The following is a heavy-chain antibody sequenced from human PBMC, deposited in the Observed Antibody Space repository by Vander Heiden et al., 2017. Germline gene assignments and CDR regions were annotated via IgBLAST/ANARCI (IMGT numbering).Heavy chain of an antibody. CDR3: ARTVELLYYFDY. D-gene: IGHD1-7*01. V-gene: IGHV3-74*01. J-gene: IGHJ4*02. Sequence: VQLVESGGGLVQPGGSLRLSCAASGFTFSSYWMHWVRPAPGKGLVLVSLTNSDASSTSYADSVKGRFTIPRANAKNTLYLQMNSLRAEDTAVYYCARTVELLYYFDYWGQGTLVTVSS. CDR2: TNSDASST. CDR1: GFTFSSYW.